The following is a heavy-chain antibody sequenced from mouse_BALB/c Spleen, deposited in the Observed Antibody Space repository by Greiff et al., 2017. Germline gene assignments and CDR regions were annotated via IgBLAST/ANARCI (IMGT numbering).Heavy chain of an antibody. V-gene: IGHV2-2*02. D-gene: IGHD1-2*01. Sequence: VMLVESGPGLVAPSQSLSITCTVSGFSLTSYGVHWVRQSPGKGLEWLGVIWSGGSTDYNAAFISRLSISKDNSKSQVFFKMNSLQANDTAIYYCARNTLLRLPYFDYWGQGTTLTVSS. J-gene: IGHJ2*01. CDR1: GFSLTSYG. CDR2: IWSGGST. CDR3: ARNTLLRLPYFDY.